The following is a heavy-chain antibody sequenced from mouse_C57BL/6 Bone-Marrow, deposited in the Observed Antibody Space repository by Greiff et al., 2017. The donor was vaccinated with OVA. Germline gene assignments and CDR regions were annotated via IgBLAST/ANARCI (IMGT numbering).Heavy chain of an antibody. Sequence: EVKLQESGPGMVKPSQSLSLTCPVTGYSITSGYDWHWIRHFPGNKLEWMGYISYRGSTNYNPSLKSRISITHDTSKNHFFLKLNSVTTEDTATYYCARAPYYYGSSYWYFDVWGTGTTVTVSS. CDR2: ISYRGST. V-gene: IGHV3-1*01. D-gene: IGHD1-1*01. J-gene: IGHJ1*03. CDR3: ARAPYYYGSSYWYFDV. CDR1: GYSITSGYD.